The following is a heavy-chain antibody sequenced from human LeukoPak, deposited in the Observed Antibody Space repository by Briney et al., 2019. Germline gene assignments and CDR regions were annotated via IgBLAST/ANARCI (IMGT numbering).Heavy chain of an antibody. V-gene: IGHV4-59*12. J-gene: IGHJ4*02. Sequence: SETLSLTCTVSGGSINTYYWSWIRQPPGKGLEWIEYIYYSGSTNYNPSLKSRVTISLDTSKNQFSLKLSSVTAADTAVYYCAREGWAYYGSGTYYHYFDHWGQGTLVTVSS. CDR2: IYYSGST. CDR3: AREGWAYYGSGTYYHYFDH. D-gene: IGHD3-10*01. CDR1: GGSINTYY.